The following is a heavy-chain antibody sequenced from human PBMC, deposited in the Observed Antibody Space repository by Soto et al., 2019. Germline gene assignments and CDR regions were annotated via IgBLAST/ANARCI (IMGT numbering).Heavy chain of an antibody. J-gene: IGHJ2*01. CDR2: IWYDGSNK. CDR3: ARASINMVRGVSWYFDL. D-gene: IGHD3-10*01. V-gene: IGHV3-33*01. Sequence: QVQLVESGGGVVQPGRSLRLSCAASGFTFSSYGMHWVRQAPGKGLEWVAVIWYDGSNKYYADSVKGRFTISRDNSKDTLYLQMNSLRAEDTAVYYCARASINMVRGVSWYFDLWGRGTLVTVSS. CDR1: GFTFSSYG.